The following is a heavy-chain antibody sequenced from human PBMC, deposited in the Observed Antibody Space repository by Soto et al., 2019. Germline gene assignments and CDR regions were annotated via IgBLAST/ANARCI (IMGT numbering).Heavy chain of an antibody. CDR3: ARLGDSSSTPYYYYYGMDV. J-gene: IGHJ6*02. Sequence: SETLSLTCTVSGGSISSSSYYWGWIRQPPGKGLEWIGSIYYSGSTYYNPSLKSRVTISVDTSKNQFSLKLSSVTAADTAVYYCARLGDSSSTPYYYYYGMDVWGQGTTVTVSS. V-gene: IGHV4-39*01. CDR2: IYYSGST. D-gene: IGHD6-13*01. CDR1: GGSISSSSYY.